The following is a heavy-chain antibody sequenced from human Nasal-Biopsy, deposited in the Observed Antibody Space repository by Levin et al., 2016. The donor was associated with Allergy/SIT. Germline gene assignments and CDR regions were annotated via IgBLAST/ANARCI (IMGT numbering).Heavy chain of an antibody. J-gene: IGHJ4*02. CDR3: ARNIYSSTWYGYFDY. CDR1: GFIFSTYS. CDR2: ISSSGSTI. D-gene: IGHD6-13*01. V-gene: IGHV3-48*01. Sequence: GESLKISCAASGFIFSTYSMNWVRQAPGKGLEWVLYISSSGSTIHYADSVKGRFTISRDNAKNSLYLQMNSLRGEDTAVYYCARNIYSSTWYGYFDYWGQGTLVTVSS.